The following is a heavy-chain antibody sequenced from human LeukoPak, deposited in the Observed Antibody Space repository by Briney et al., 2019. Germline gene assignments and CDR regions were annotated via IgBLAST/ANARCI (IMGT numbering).Heavy chain of an antibody. D-gene: IGHD5-12*01. CDR2: ISYDGSNK. CDR1: GFTFSSYA. CDR3: ARDPVATINYFDY. V-gene: IGHV3-30-3*01. J-gene: IGHJ4*02. Sequence: PGRSLRLSCAASGFTFSSYAMHWVRQAPGKGLEWVAVISYDGSNKYYADSVKGRFTISRDNSKNTLYLQMNSLRAEDTAVYYCARDPVATINYFDYWDQGTLVTVSS.